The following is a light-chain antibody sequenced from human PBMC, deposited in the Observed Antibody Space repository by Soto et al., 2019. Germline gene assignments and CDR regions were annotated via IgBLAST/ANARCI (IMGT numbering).Light chain of an antibody. CDR2: EVG. V-gene: IGLV2-23*02. CDR3: CSYGGGSTYVV. Sequence: QSVLTQPASVSGSPGQSITISCTGTSSDVGSYNLVSWYQQHPGKAPKLMIYEVGKRPSGVSDRFSGSKSGNTASLTISGLQAEDEANYYCCSYGGGSTYVVFGGGTKLTVL. CDR1: SSDVGSYNL. J-gene: IGLJ2*01.